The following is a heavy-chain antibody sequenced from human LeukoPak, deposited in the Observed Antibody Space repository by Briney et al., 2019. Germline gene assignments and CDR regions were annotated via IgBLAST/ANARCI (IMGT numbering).Heavy chain of an antibody. V-gene: IGHV4-30-2*01. J-gene: IGHJ4*02. CDR1: GGSISSGGYS. D-gene: IGHD6-19*01. Sequence: SQTLSLTCAVSGGSISSGGYSWSWIRQPPGKGLEWIGYIYHSGSTYYNPSLKSRVTISVDRSKNQFSLKLSSVTAADTAVYYCAKGVYSSGWNYYDYWGQGTLVTVSS. CDR3: AKGVYSSGWNYYDY. CDR2: IYHSGST.